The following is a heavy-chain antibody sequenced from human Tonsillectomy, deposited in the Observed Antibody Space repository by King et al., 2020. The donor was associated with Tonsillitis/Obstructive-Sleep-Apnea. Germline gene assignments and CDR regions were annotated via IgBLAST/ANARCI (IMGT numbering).Heavy chain of an antibody. CDR3: AKGERCSSTSCYYWYFDL. CDR2: ISGGGGST. D-gene: IGHD2-2*01. Sequence: VQLVESGGGLVQPGGSLRLSCAASGFTFSSYAMSWVRQAPGKGLEWVSAISGGGGSTYYADSVKGRFTISRDNSKNTLYLQMNSLRAEDTAVYYCAKGERCSSTSCYYWYFDLWGRGTLVTVSS. J-gene: IGHJ2*01. V-gene: IGHV3-23*04. CDR1: GFTFSSYA.